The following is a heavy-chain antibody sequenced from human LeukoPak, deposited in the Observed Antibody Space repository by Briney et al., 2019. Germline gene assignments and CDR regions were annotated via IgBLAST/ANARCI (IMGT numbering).Heavy chain of an antibody. CDR3: ARDKPYDSSGYSWAFDI. Sequence: PSETLSLTCTVSGGSISSYYWSWIRQPPGKGLEWIGYIYYSGSTNYNPSLKSRVTISVDTSKNQFSLKLSSVTAADTAVYYCARDKPYDSSGYSWAFDIWGQGTMVTVSS. CDR2: IYYSGST. CDR1: GGSISSYY. D-gene: IGHD3-22*01. V-gene: IGHV4-59*01. J-gene: IGHJ3*02.